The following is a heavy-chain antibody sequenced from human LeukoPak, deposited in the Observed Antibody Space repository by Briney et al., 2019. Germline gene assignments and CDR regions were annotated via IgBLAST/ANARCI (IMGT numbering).Heavy chain of an antibody. Sequence: SETLSLTCTVSGGSISTSNYYWGWIRQPPGKGLEWIGNIFYSGSTYYSPSLKSRVTISVDTSKNQFTLKLSSVTAADTAVYYCARGGRRTWLPSPNWFDPWGQGTLVTVSS. J-gene: IGHJ5*02. CDR3: ARGGRRTWLPSPNWFDP. V-gene: IGHV4-39*06. CDR2: IFYSGST. D-gene: IGHD3-16*01. CDR1: GGSISTSNYY.